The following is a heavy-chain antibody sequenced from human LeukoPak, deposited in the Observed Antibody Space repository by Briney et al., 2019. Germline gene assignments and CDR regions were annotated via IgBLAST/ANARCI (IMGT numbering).Heavy chain of an antibody. CDR2: VTGSDDRT. D-gene: IGHD3-22*01. J-gene: IGHJ4*02. Sequence: PGGSLRLSCAASGFAFSTYAMTWVRQAPGKGLEWVSTVTGSDDRTYYADSAKGRFTISRDYSKNTLHLQMNSLRVEDTAIYYCAKGPHVGSGYHPDYWGQGNLVTVSS. CDR1: GFAFSTYA. CDR3: AKGPHVGSGYHPDY. V-gene: IGHV3-23*01.